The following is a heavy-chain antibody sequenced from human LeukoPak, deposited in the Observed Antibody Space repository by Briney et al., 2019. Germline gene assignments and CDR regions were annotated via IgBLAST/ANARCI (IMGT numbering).Heavy chain of an antibody. CDR3: ARSTYYNILTGYYGYFDL. CDR1: IYSISSTHW. D-gene: IGHD3-9*01. J-gene: IGHJ2*01. CDR2: IYYSGPT. V-gene: IGHV4-28*01. Sequence: SDTLSLTCAVSIYSISSTHWWGWIRQPPGKGLEWIGNIYYSGPTYYNPSLKSRVTMSVDASKNQFSLKLSSVTAVDTAVYYCARSTYYNILTGYYGYFDLWGRGTLVTVSS.